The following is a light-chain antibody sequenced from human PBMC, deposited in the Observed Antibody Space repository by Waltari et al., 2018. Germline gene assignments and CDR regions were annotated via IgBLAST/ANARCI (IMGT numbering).Light chain of an antibody. V-gene: IGKV1-39*01. J-gene: IGKJ3*01. Sequence: DIQMTQSPSSLSASVGDRVTITCRASQSISSYLNWYQQKPGKAPKLLIYAASSLQSGVPSRFSGSGSGTDLPLTLSSLQPEDFATYYCQQSYSTLTFGPGTKVDIK. CDR3: QQSYSTLT. CDR2: AAS. CDR1: QSISSY.